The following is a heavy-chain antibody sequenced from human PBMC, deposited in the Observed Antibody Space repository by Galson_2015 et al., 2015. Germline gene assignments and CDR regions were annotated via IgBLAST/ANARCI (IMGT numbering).Heavy chain of an antibody. CDR2: IKQDGSDK. CDR3: AREVIFTGYQPMDV. D-gene: IGHD3-9*01. V-gene: IGHV3-7*03. CDR1: GFTFSNFW. Sequence: LRLSCAASGFTFSNFWMAWVRQAPGKGLEWVANIKQDGSDKYYVDSVKGRFTISRDNAENSLSLQMNSLRAEDSAVYYCAREVIFTGYQPMDVWGKGTTVTVSS. J-gene: IGHJ6*03.